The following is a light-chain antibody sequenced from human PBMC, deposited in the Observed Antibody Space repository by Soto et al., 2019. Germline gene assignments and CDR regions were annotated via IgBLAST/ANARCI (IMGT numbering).Light chain of an antibody. Sequence: QSALTQPASVSGSLGQSITISCTGTSSDVGAYNYVSWYQQHPDKAPKLLIYEVRNRPSGLSYRFSGSKSGNTASLTISSLLPEDEADYFCSSFSSRNTLVFGGGTKVTVL. CDR3: SSFSSRNTLV. V-gene: IGLV2-14*01. CDR2: EVR. J-gene: IGLJ2*01. CDR1: SSDVGAYNY.